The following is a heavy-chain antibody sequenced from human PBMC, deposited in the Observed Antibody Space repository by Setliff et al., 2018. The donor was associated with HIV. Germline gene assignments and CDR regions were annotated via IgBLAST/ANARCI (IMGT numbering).Heavy chain of an antibody. V-gene: IGHV3-23*01. Sequence: GGSLRLSCAPSGFTFGSYAMSWVRQAPGKGLEWVSVISGSGDSTFYADSLKGRFTISRDNSKNMLYLQMNSLRAEDTAVYYCAKTLPTLYPPHDYYFAMDVWGQGTTVTVSS. CDR1: GFTFGSYA. D-gene: IGHD2-15*01. J-gene: IGHJ6*02. CDR2: ISGSGDST. CDR3: AKTLPTLYPPHDYYFAMDV.